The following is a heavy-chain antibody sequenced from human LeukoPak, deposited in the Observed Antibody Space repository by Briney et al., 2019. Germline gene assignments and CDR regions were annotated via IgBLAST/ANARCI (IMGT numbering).Heavy chain of an antibody. CDR3: ARDRWTAMKD. Sequence: GGSLRLSCAASGFTFSGYTMNWVRQAPGKGLECVSYISSSSTSTYYADSVKGRFTISRDNAKNSLWLQMNSLRAEDTAVYYCARDRWTAMKDWGPGTLVTVSS. CDR1: GFTFSGYT. D-gene: IGHD5-18*01. CDR2: ISSSSTST. V-gene: IGHV3-48*01. J-gene: IGHJ4*02.